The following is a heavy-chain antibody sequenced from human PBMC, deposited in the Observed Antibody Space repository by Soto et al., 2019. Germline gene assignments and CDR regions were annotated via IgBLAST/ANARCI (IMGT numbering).Heavy chain of an antibody. CDR2: MNPNSGNT. D-gene: IGHD2-8*01. V-gene: IGHV1-8*01. J-gene: IGHJ4*02. Sequence: ASVKVSCKASGYTFTSYDINWVRQATGQGLEWMGWMNPNSGNTGYAQKFQGRVTMTRNTSISTAYMELSSLRSEDTAVYYCARGLNTDRTSHAKDFDYWGQGTLVTVYS. CDR3: ARGLNTDRTSHAKDFDY. CDR1: GYTFTSYD.